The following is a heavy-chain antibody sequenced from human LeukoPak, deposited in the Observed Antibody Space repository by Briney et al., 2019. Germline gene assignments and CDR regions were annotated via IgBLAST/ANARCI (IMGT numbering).Heavy chain of an antibody. CDR3: ARGRVGYPPFGFDY. J-gene: IGHJ4*02. CDR1: GGSFSGYY. V-gene: IGHV4-34*01. Sequence: SETLSLTCAVYGGSFSGYYWSWIRQPPGKGLEWIGEINHSGSTNYNPSLNSRVTISVDTSRNQFSLKLSSVTAADTAVYYCARGRVGYPPFGFDYWGQGTLVTVSS. D-gene: IGHD3-16*01. CDR2: INHSGST.